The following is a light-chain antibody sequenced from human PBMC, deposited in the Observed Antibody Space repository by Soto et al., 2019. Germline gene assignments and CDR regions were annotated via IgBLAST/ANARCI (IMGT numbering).Light chain of an antibody. CDR2: EVS. V-gene: IGLV2-14*01. J-gene: IGLJ1*01. Sequence: QSALTQPASVSGSPGQSITISCTGTSSDVGGYKYVSWYQQHPGNVPKLMIYEVSNRPSGVSNRFSDSKSGNTASLTISGLQAEDEADYYCSSYTSRSTLVFGTGTKLTVL. CDR3: SSYTSRSTLV. CDR1: SSDVGGYKY.